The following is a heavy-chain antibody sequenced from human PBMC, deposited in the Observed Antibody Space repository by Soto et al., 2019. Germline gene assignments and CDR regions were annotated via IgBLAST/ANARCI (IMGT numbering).Heavy chain of an antibody. J-gene: IGHJ4*02. CDR1: GGSISSYY. D-gene: IGHD5-12*01. CDR2: VYYSGST. Sequence: SETLSLTCTVSGGSISSYYWSWIRQPPGKGLEWIGYVYYSGSTNYNPSLKSRVTISVDTSKNQFSLKLSSVTAADTAVYYCARAVGAYEPFDYWGQGTLVTVSS. CDR3: ARAVGAYEPFDY. V-gene: IGHV4-59*01.